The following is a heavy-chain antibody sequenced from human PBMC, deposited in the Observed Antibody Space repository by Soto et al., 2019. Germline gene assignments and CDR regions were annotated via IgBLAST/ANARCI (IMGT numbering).Heavy chain of an antibody. Sequence: ASVNRYRKASGYRITRYAMHWVRQDHGQRLEWMGWINAGNGNTGYAQKFQGRVTMTRNTSISTAYMELSSLRSEDTAVYYCARGRPVLDYDFWSGYYTDYYYYYMDVWGKGTTVTVSS. CDR2: INAGNGNT. V-gene: IGHV1-3*01. J-gene: IGHJ6*03. CDR3: ARGRPVLDYDFWSGYYTDYYYYYMDV. D-gene: IGHD3-3*01. CDR1: GYRITRYA.